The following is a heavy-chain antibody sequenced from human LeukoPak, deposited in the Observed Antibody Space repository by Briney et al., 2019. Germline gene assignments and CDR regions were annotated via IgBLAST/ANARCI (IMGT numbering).Heavy chain of an antibody. CDR2: IKSKTDGGTT. CDR3: TGGSGWTFDY. V-gene: IGHV3-15*01. J-gene: IGHJ4*02. D-gene: IGHD6-19*01. CDR1: GFTFSNAW. Sequence: PGGSLRLSCAASGFTFSNAWMSWVRQAPGKGLEWVGRIKSKTDGGTTDYAAPVKGRFTISRDEPKNTLYLQMNSLKTEDTAVYYCTGGSGWTFDYWGQGTLVTVSS.